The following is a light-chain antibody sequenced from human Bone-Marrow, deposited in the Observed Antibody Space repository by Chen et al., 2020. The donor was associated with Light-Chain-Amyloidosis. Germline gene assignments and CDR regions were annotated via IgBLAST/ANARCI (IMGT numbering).Light chain of an antibody. Sequence: QSVLTQSPSASGTPGQRVPISCSGGNSNIGNNAVSCYQSLPGTAPKLLIYSTNLRPSGVPDRFSASKSGSSASLASSGLQSEDESEYYCAAWDDSLNGVIFGGGTKLTVL. V-gene: IGLV1-44*01. CDR1: NSNIGNNA. CDR2: STN. J-gene: IGLJ2*01. CDR3: AAWDDSLNGVI.